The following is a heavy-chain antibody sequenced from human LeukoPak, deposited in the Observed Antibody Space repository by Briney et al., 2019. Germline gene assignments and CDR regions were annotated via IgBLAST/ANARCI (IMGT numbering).Heavy chain of an antibody. D-gene: IGHD3-3*01. CDR2: ISYDGSNK. CDR3: AKDSGVFWSGYYTNDY. CDR1: GFTFSSYA. J-gene: IGHJ4*02. V-gene: IGHV3-30-3*01. Sequence: GRSLRLSCAASGFTFSSYAMHWVRQAPGKGLEWVAVISYDGSNKYYADSVKGRFTISRDNSKNTLYLQMNSLRAEDTAVYYCAKDSGVFWSGYYTNDYWGQGTLVTVSS.